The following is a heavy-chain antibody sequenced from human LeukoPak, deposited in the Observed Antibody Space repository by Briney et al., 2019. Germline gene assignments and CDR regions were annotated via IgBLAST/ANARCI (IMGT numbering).Heavy chain of an antibody. CDR3: ARRKSDYVWGSYHTDYYYYYYMDV. D-gene: IGHD3-16*02. CDR2: INHSGST. Sequence: SETLSLTCAVYGGSFSGYYWSWIRQPPGKGLEWIGEINHSGSTNYNPSLKSRVTISVDTSKNQFSLKLSSVTAADTAVYYCARRKSDYVWGSYHTDYYYYYYMDVWGKGTTVTVSS. V-gene: IGHV4-34*01. CDR1: GGSFSGYY. J-gene: IGHJ6*03.